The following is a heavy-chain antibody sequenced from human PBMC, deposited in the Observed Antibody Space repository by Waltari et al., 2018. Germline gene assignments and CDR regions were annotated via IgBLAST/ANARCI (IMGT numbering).Heavy chain of an antibody. D-gene: IGHD2-2*01. CDR2: IWFDGSNK. Sequence: QVQLVEWGGGVVQPGRSLRLPCAASGFTFSNYGMHWVRQAPGKGLEWVAVIWFDGSNKYYADSGKGRFTISRDNSKNTLYLQMNSLRAEDTAVYYCARAHCTSASCPTKLDYWGQGTLVTVSS. CDR1: GFTFSNYG. V-gene: IGHV3-33*08. CDR3: ARAHCTSASCPTKLDY. J-gene: IGHJ4*02.